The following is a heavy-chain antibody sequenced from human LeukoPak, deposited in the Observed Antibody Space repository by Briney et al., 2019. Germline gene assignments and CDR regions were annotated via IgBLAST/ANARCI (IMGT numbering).Heavy chain of an antibody. Sequence: GGSLRLSCAASGFTFSSYSMNWVRQAPGKGLEWVSSISSSSSSIYYADSVKGRFTISRDNSKNTLYLQMNSLRADDTAVYYCAKSGYNRFDYWGQGTLVTVSS. J-gene: IGHJ4*02. CDR3: AKSGYNRFDY. V-gene: IGHV3-21*04. CDR1: GFTFSSYS. D-gene: IGHD5-24*01. CDR2: ISSSSSSI.